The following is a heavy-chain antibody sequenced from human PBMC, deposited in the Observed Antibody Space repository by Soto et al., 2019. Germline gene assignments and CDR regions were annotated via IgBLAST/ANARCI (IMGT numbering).Heavy chain of an antibody. CDR2: INVRGALT. D-gene: IGHD6-19*01. Sequence: PVGSLRLASAASGFPFDAHGMGCVLQSPGEGLQCVSSINVRGALTYYIESAESRFTISRDHSEHTLYLQMNNLAADDTAIYYCVKDTQWLETYFDSWGPGTLVTVSS. CDR3: VKDTQWLETYFDS. V-gene: IGHV3-23*01. J-gene: IGHJ4*02. CDR1: GFPFDAHG.